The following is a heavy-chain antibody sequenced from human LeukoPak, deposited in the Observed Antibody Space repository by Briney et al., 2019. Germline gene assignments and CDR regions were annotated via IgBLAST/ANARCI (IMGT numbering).Heavy chain of an antibody. Sequence: HAASVKVSCKASGYSFSSYYMHWVRQATGQGLVWMGIINPSGDSTTYAQKFQGRVTMTRDTSTRTVYMELSSLRSDDTAVYYCARENDYGNNWFDPWGQGTLVTVSS. CDR1: GYSFSSYY. CDR2: INPSGDST. D-gene: IGHD4-17*01. V-gene: IGHV1-46*01. J-gene: IGHJ5*02. CDR3: ARENDYGNNWFDP.